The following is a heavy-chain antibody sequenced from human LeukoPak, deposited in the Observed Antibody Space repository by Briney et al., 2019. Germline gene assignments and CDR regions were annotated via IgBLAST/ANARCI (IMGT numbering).Heavy chain of an antibody. CDR1: GYTFSSYY. Sequence: GASVKISCKASGYTFSSYYMHWVRQAPGQGLAGMGISNPSGGGTTYAQKFRGRVTMTRDMSTGQVFIELSSLRSDDPPVYFCARNYYETARHFGYWGQGTLVTVSS. D-gene: IGHD3-22*01. CDR2: SNPSGGGT. J-gene: IGHJ4*02. V-gene: IGHV1-46*01. CDR3: ARNYYETARHFGY.